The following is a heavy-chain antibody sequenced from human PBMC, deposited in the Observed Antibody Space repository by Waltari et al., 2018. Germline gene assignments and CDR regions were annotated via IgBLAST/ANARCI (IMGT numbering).Heavy chain of an antibody. J-gene: IGHJ3*02. D-gene: IGHD6-6*01. V-gene: IGHV1-8*03. CDR1: GYTFTSYD. CDR3: ARSVPRSSLAFDI. CDR2: RNPNSGNT. Sequence: QVQLVQSGAEVKKPGASVKVSCKASGYTFTSYDINWVRQATGKGREWMGWRNPNSGNTCYAQKVQGRVTITTNTSISTAYMELSSLRSEDTAVYYCARSVPRSSLAFDIWGQGTMVTVSS.